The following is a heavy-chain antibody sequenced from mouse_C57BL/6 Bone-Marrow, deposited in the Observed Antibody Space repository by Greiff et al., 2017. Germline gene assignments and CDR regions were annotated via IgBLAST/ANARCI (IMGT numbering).Heavy chain of an antibody. J-gene: IGHJ2*01. V-gene: IGHV5-4*01. CDR1: GFTFSSYA. CDR2: ISDGGSYT. CDR3: ARGSPTMITTHFDY. D-gene: IGHD2-4*01. Sequence: EVQRVESGGGLVKPGGSLKLSCAASGFTFSSYAMSWVRQTPEKRLEWVATISDGGSYTYYPDNVKGRFTISRDNAKNNLYLQMSHLKSEDTAMYYCARGSPTMITTHFDYWGQGTTLTVSS.